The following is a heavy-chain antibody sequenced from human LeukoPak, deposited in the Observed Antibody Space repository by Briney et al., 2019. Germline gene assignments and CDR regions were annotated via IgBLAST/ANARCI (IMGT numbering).Heavy chain of an antibody. J-gene: IGHJ5*02. D-gene: IGHD3-10*01. CDR3: ARDSMLTMVRGPYNWFDP. CDR2: IIPIIGAA. CDR1: GGTLNNYG. V-gene: IGHV1-69*13. Sequence: GASVKVSCKASGGTLNNYGISWVRQAPGQGLEWMGGIIPIIGAANYAQKFQGRVTITADESTSTAYMELSSLRSEDTAVYYCARDSMLTMVRGPYNWFDPWGQGTLVTVSS.